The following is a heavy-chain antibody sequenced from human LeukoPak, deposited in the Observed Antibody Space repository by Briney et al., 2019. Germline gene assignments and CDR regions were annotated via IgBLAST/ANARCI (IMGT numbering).Heavy chain of an antibody. CDR1: GFTFSSYW. CDR3: ARESLLGGLDF. Sequence: GGSLRLSCAASGFTFSSYWMTWVRQAPGKGLEWVANIKEGGSEKYYVGSVKGRFTIFRDNAKDSLSLHMNSLRPEDTAVYYCARESLLGGLDFWGQGTLVIVSS. V-gene: IGHV3-7*04. CDR2: IKEGGSEK. J-gene: IGHJ4*02. D-gene: IGHD1-26*01.